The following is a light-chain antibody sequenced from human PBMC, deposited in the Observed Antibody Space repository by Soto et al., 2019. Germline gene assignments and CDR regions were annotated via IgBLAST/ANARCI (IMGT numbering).Light chain of an antibody. CDR2: DVS. CDR1: QTINNR. Sequence: DIQMTQSPSTLSASVGDRVTIPCRASQTINNRLAWYQQKPGKAPKLLIYDVSTLESGVPSRFSGSGSRTELTLTISSLQPDDFETYYCQQYNSYWKMFGQGTKVDIK. V-gene: IGKV1-5*01. CDR3: QQYNSYWKM. J-gene: IGKJ1*01.